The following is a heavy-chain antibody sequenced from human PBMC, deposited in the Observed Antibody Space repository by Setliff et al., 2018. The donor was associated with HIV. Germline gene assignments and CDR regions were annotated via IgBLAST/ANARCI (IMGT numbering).Heavy chain of an antibody. CDR3: VKDGSLAGRYYHYMDV. D-gene: IGHD6-19*01. Sequence: QPGGSLRLSCAASGFPFSNYWMNWVRQAPGKGLECVAGITWNGEMTAYAESTKGRFTISRDNARKSLYLQMNSLTTEDTALYYCVKDGSLAGRYYHYMDVWGKGTTVTVSS. V-gene: IGHV3-9*01. J-gene: IGHJ6*03. CDR2: ITWNGEMT. CDR1: GFPFSNYW.